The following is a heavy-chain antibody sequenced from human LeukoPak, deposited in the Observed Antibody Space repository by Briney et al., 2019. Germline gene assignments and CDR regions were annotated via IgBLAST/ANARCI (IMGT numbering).Heavy chain of an antibody. J-gene: IGHJ4*02. CDR2: IKEDGSEK. V-gene: IGHV3-7*01. Sequence: GGSLRLSCAASGFTFSSDWMSGVRQAPGKGLEWVANIKEDGSEKYYVDSVKGRFTISRDNAKNSLYLLMNSLRAEDTAVYYCARERSGRSYYFDYWGQGTLVTVSS. D-gene: IGHD1-26*01. CDR3: ARERSGRSYYFDY. CDR1: GFTFSSDW.